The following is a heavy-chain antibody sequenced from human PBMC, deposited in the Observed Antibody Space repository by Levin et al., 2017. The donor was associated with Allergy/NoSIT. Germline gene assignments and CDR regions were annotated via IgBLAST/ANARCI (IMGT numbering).Heavy chain of an antibody. D-gene: IGHD6-6*01. CDR2: ISYDGSNK. CDR3: AKGHSSSSGLDY. V-gene: IGHV3-30*18. CDR1: GFTFSSYG. Sequence: SCAASGFTFSSYGMHWVRQAPGKGLEWVAVISYDGSNKYYADSVKGRFTISRDNSKNTLYLQMNSLRAEDTAVYYCAKGHSSSSGLDYWGQGTLVTVSS. J-gene: IGHJ4*02.